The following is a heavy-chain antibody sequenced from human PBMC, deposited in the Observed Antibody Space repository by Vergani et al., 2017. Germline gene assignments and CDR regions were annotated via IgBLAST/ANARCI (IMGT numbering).Heavy chain of an antibody. V-gene: IGHV3-30*18. Sequence: QVQLVESGGGVVQPGRSLRLSCAASGFTFSSYGMHWVRQAPGKGLEGVAVISYDGSNKYYADAVKGRFTISRDNSKNTLYLQMNSLRAEDTAVYYCAKDLTGRGGSADYWGQGTLVTVSS. CDR3: AKDLTGRGGSADY. CDR2: ISYDGSNK. D-gene: IGHD3-10*01. J-gene: IGHJ4*02. CDR1: GFTFSSYG.